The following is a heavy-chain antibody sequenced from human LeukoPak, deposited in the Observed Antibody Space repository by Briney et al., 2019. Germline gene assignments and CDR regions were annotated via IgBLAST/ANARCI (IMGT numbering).Heavy chain of an antibody. V-gene: IGHV4-59*01. D-gene: IGHD1-26*01. J-gene: IGHJ5*02. CDR2: IYYSGST. CDR1: GGSISSYY. CDR3: AREKVGATYRFDP. Sequence: SETLSLTCTVSGGSISSYYWSWIRQPPGKGLEWIGYIYYSGSTNYNPSLKSRVTISVDTSKNQFSLKLSSVTAADTAVYYCAREKVGATYRFDPWGQGTLVTVSS.